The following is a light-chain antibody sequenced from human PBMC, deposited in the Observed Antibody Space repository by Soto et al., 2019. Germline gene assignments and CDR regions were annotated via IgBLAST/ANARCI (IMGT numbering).Light chain of an antibody. CDR2: AAS. V-gene: IGKV1-39*01. CDR3: QQSYKAPRT. CDR1: QSISNY. J-gene: IGKJ1*01. Sequence: DIQMTQSPYSLSASVGDRVTITCRASQSISNYLNWYQQKPGKAPRLLIHAASSLQSGVPSRFSGSGSATDFTLTISSLQPEDFAIYYCQQSYKAPRTFGPGTKVEIK.